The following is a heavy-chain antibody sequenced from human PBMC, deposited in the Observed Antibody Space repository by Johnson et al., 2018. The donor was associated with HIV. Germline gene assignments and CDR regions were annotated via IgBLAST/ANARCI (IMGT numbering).Heavy chain of an antibody. Sequence: QVQLVESGGGLVQPGGSLRLSCAASGFTVSSNYMSWVRQAPGKGLEWVSYISSSGSTIYYADSVKGRFTISRDNAKNSLYLQMNSLRAEDTAVYYCARANPGYYEDSRGGNAFDIWGQGTMVTVSS. D-gene: IGHD3-22*01. CDR2: ISSSGSTI. CDR3: ARANPGYYEDSRGGNAFDI. V-gene: IGHV3-11*04. CDR1: GFTVSSNY. J-gene: IGHJ3*02.